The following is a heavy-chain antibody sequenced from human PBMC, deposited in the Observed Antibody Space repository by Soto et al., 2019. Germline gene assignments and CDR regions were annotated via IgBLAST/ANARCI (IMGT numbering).Heavy chain of an antibody. V-gene: IGHV4-31*03. CDR1: GVSLTSGTYY. Sequence: PSETLSLTCSVSGVSLTSGTYYWSWIRQHPGKVLEWIGYIFYSGSTDYNPSLRSRVNISVDTSKNQFSLKLSSVTAADTAVYYCASTEDFFDYWGQGTLVTVSS. J-gene: IGHJ4*02. CDR3: ASTEDFFDY. CDR2: IFYSGST.